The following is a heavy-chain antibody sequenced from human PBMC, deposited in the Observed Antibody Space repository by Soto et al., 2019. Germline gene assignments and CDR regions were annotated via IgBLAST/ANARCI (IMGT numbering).Heavy chain of an antibody. J-gene: IGHJ4*02. V-gene: IGHV1-69*13. CDR1: GGTFSSYA. CDR2: IIPIFGTA. CDR3: ARVRDTYYYDSSGYSIDY. D-gene: IGHD3-22*01. Sequence: SVKVSCKASGGTFSSYAISWVRQAPGQGLEWMGGIIPIFGTANYAQKFQGRVTITADESTSTAYMELSSLRSEDTAVYYCARVRDTYYYDSSGYSIDYSGQGTLVTVST.